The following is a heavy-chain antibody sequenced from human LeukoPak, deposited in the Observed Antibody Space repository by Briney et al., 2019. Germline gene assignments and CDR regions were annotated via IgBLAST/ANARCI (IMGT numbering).Heavy chain of an antibody. Sequence: PGGSLRLSCAASGVTFSSYGMHWVRQAPGKGLEWVALISYDGSNKYYADSVKGRFTISRDNSKSTLYLQMNSLRAEDTAVYYCAKAYGYCSSTSCSHEEFDYWGQGTLVTVSS. CDR1: GVTFSSYG. CDR2: ISYDGSNK. D-gene: IGHD2-2*01. V-gene: IGHV3-30*18. J-gene: IGHJ4*02. CDR3: AKAYGYCSSTSCSHEEFDY.